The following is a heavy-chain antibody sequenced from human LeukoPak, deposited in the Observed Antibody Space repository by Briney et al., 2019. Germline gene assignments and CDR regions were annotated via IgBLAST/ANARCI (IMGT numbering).Heavy chain of an antibody. CDR2: IYYSGST. Sequence: SETLSLTCTVSGGCISSYYWSWIRQPPGKGLEWIGYIYYSGSTNYNPSLKSRVTISVDTSKNQFSLKLSSVTAADTAVYYCARCSGYPCHYDYWGQGTLVTVSS. D-gene: IGHD3-22*01. J-gene: IGHJ4*02. V-gene: IGHV4-59*01. CDR1: GGCISSYY. CDR3: ARCSGYPCHYDY.